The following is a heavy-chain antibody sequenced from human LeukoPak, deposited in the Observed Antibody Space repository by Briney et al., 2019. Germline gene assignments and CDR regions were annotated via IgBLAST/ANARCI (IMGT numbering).Heavy chain of an antibody. CDR3: ARVRSHGFDAFDI. Sequence: GGSLRLSCTGSTFALRNHWMHWVRQAPGKGLVWVSRINGDGSSASYAESVKGRFTISRDNAKNTLYLHTNSLRAEDTAVYYCARVRSHGFDAFDIWGQGIMVTVSS. V-gene: IGHV3-74*01. J-gene: IGHJ3*02. D-gene: IGHD5-24*01. CDR2: INGDGSSA. CDR1: TFALRNHW.